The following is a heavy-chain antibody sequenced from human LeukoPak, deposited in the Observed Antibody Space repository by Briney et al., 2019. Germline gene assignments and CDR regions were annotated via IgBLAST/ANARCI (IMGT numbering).Heavy chain of an antibody. CDR3: ARDPQGVYLDY. Sequence: PGGSLRLSCAASEFIFSSYTMNWVRQAPGKGLEWVSSISSSSSYIYYADSVKGRFTISRDDSKSIVYLQMNSLRAEDTALYHCARDPQGVYLDYWGQGTLVTVSS. CDR1: EFIFSSYT. J-gene: IGHJ4*02. D-gene: IGHD3-10*01. CDR2: ISSSSSYI. V-gene: IGHV3-21*06.